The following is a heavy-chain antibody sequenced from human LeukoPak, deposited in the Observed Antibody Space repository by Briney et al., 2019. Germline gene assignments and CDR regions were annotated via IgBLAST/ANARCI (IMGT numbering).Heavy chain of an antibody. D-gene: IGHD6-19*01. Sequence: PGGSLRLSCAASVFTFDDYAMHWVRQAPGKGLEWGSLISGDGGSTYYADSVKGRFTISRDNSKNSLYLQMNSLRTEDTALYYCAKVGSGWYPYYYYYGMDVWGQGTTVTVSS. V-gene: IGHV3-43*02. J-gene: IGHJ6*02. CDR2: ISGDGGST. CDR3: AKVGSGWYPYYYYYGMDV. CDR1: VFTFDDYA.